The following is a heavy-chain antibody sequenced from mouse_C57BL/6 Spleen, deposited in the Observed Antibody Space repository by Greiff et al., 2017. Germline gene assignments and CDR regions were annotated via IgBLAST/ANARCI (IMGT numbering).Heavy chain of an antibody. V-gene: IGHV1-82*01. Sequence: QVQLKESGPELVKPGASVKISCKASGYAFSSSWMNWVKQRPGKGLEWIGRIYPGDGDTNYNGKFKGKATLTADKSSSTAYMQLSSLTSEDYAVYYCASVVTTNVDCWGQGTTLSVSS. J-gene: IGHJ2*01. D-gene: IGHD2-2*01. CDR3: ASVVTTNVDC. CDR1: GYAFSSSW. CDR2: IYPGDGDT.